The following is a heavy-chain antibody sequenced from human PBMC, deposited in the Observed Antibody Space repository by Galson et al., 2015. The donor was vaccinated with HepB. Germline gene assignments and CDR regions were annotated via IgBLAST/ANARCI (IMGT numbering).Heavy chain of an antibody. J-gene: IGHJ3*02. CDR3: ARDMWLVQGAFDI. V-gene: IGHV3-21*01. Sequence: SLRLSCAASGLTFSSYSMNWVRQAPGKGLEWVSSISSSSSYIYYADSVKGRFTISRDNAKNSLYLQMNSLRAEDTAVYYCARDMWLVQGAFDIWGQGTMVTVSS. CDR1: GLTFSSYS. CDR2: ISSSSSYI. D-gene: IGHD6-19*01.